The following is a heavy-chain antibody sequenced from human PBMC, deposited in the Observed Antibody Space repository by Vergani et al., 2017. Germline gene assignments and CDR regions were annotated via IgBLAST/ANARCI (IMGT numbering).Heavy chain of an antibody. V-gene: IGHV3-11*01. CDR2: ISPNGDSI. J-gene: IGHJ3*01. CDR3: ARDQLTGDLWGGPFDV. Sequence: QVQLVESGGGLVKPGGSLRLSCAASGFTFSDYYMSWIRQAPGMGLEWVSHISPNGDSIYYADSVKGRFTISRDNAKNSLYLQMNSLRVEDTAVYFCARDQLTGDLWGGPFDVWGQGTMVAVSS. CDR1: GFTFSDYY. D-gene: IGHD2-21*01.